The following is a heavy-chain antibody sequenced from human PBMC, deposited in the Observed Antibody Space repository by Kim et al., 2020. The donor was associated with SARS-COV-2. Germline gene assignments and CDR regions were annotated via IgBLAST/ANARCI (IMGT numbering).Heavy chain of an antibody. D-gene: IGHD2-2*01. V-gene: IGHV3-64D*09. CDR3: VKVFFGYSTSPLGSAFDI. CDR2: ISSNGGST. Sequence: GGSLRLSCSASGFTFSSYAMHWVRQAPGKGLEYVSAISSNGGSTYYADSVKGRFTISRDNSKNTLYLQMSSLRAEDTAVYYCVKVFFGYSTSPLGSAFDIWGQGTMVTVSS. CDR1: GFTFSSYA. J-gene: IGHJ3*02.